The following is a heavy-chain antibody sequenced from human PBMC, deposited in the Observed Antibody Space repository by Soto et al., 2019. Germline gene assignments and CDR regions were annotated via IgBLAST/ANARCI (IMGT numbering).Heavy chain of an antibody. CDR3: ARTGVNVGLDV. V-gene: IGHV3-48*02. CDR1: GFTFSAYT. CDR2: INSGTNPI. Sequence: GGSLRLSCAASGFTFSAYTMNWARQAPGKGLQWVSYINSGTNPIYHADSVKGRFTISRDDARNSLYLQMNSLRDEDTAVYYCARTGVNVGLDVWGQGTTVTVSS. D-gene: IGHD3-10*01. J-gene: IGHJ6*02.